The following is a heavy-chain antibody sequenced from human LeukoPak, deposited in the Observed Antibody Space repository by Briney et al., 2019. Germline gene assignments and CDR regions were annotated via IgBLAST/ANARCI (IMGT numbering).Heavy chain of an antibody. D-gene: IGHD3-16*01. Sequence: GESLKISCKGSGYSFTNYWIGWVRQMPGKGLEWMGIIYPGDSDTRYSPSFQGQVTISADKSIGTAYLQWSSLKASDTAMYYCARLKAGSRGYMDVWGKGTTVTISS. J-gene: IGHJ6*03. CDR1: GYSFTNYW. CDR3: ARLKAGSRGYMDV. CDR2: IYPGDSDT. V-gene: IGHV5-51*01.